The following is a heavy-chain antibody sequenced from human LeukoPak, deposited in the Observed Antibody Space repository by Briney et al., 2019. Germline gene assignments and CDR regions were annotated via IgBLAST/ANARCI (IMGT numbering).Heavy chain of an antibody. Sequence: PSETLSLTCTVSGYSISSGRYWAWIRQPPGKGLEWIGEINHSGSTYYNPSLKSRVTISVDTSKNQFSLKLSSVTAADTAVYYCARGVGYYGSGSYYIPPYYYYYMDVWGKETTVTISS. CDR3: ARGVGYYGSGSYYIPPYYYYYMDV. J-gene: IGHJ6*03. CDR2: INHSGST. V-gene: IGHV4-38-2*02. CDR1: GYSISSGRY. D-gene: IGHD3-10*01.